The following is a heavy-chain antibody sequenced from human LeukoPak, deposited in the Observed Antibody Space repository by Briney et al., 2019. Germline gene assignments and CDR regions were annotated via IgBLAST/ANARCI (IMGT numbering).Heavy chain of an antibody. D-gene: IGHD2/OR15-2a*01. V-gene: IGHV4-28*03. CDR1: DYSISSSNW. CDR3: ARELKVGNTGYYFDY. J-gene: IGHJ4*02. CDR2: IYYSGST. Sequence: SDTLSLTCAVSDYSISSSNWWGWVRQPPGKGLEWMGYIYYSGSTYYNPSLKSRVTMSLDTSKNQFSLNLNSVTAADTAVYYCARELKVGNTGYYFDYWGQGTLVTVSS.